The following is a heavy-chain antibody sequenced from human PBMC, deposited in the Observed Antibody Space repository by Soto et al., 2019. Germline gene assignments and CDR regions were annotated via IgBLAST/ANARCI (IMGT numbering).Heavy chain of an antibody. CDR3: PTDRAGTYGDLEYFEH. D-gene: IGHD4-17*01. J-gene: IGHJ1*01. CDR1: GFSFSTYA. V-gene: IGHV3-23*01. Sequence: EVQLLESGGGLVQPGESLRLSCAASGFSFSTYAMSWVRQAPGKGLEWVSSVTSSGGTTYYADSVKGRFTISRDNSRNMLFLQMNSLRADDTAVYYCPTDRAGTYGDLEYFEHWGQGTLVTVSS. CDR2: VTSSGGTT.